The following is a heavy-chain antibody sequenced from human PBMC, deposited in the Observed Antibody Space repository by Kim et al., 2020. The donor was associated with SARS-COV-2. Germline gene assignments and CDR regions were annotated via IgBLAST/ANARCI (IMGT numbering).Heavy chain of an antibody. Sequence: GGSLRLSCAASGFTFSSYGMHWVRQAPGKGLEWVAVIWYDGSNKYYADSVKGRFTISRDNSKNTLYLQMNSLRAEDTAVYYCARDPTKSGPTFIAVAGPFDSCGQGTLVTVSS. CDR3: ARDPTKSGPTFIAVAGPFDS. CDR1: GFTFSSYG. CDR2: IWYDGSNK. V-gene: IGHV3-33*01. J-gene: IGHJ4*02. D-gene: IGHD6-19*01.